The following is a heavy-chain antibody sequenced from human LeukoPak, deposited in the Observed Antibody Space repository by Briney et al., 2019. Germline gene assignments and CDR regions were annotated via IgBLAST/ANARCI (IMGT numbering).Heavy chain of an antibody. V-gene: IGHV3-30*03. CDR3: ARVEVALSQES. Sequence: GGSLRLSCAASGFTFSSYGMHWVRQAPGKGLEWVAVISYDGSNKYYADSVKGRFTISRDNAKNSLYLEMNSLRAEDTAVYCCARVEVALSQESWGQGTLVTVSS. CDR2: ISYDGSNK. J-gene: IGHJ5*02. CDR1: GFTFSSYG. D-gene: IGHD3-10*01.